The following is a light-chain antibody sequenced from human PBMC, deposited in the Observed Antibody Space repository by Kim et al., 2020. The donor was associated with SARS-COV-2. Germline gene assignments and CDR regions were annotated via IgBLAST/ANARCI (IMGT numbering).Light chain of an antibody. Sequence: QTATLTCTGNNNNVGNQGAAWLQQHQGHPPKLLSYRNNNRPSGISERFSSSRSGDTASLTITGLQPEDETDYYCSAWDSSLNAWVFGGGTQLTVL. J-gene: IGLJ3*02. V-gene: IGLV10-54*04. CDR2: RNN. CDR1: NNNVGNQG. CDR3: SAWDSSLNAWV.